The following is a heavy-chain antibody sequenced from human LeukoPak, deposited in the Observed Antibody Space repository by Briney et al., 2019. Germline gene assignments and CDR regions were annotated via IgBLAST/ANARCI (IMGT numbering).Heavy chain of an antibody. CDR1: GFTFSSYA. Sequence: GGSLRLSCAASGFTFSSYAMHWVRQAPGKGLEWAAVISYDGSNKYYADSVKGRFTISRDNSKNTLYLQMNSLRAEDTAVYYCARVGGSSSVDYWGQGTLVTVSS. J-gene: IGHJ4*02. D-gene: IGHD1-26*01. V-gene: IGHV3-30*04. CDR3: ARVGGSSSVDY. CDR2: ISYDGSNK.